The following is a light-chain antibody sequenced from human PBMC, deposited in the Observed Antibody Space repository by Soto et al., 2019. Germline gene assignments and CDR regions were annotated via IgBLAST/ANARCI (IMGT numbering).Light chain of an antibody. J-gene: IGLJ1*01. CDR3: QVWDSRSAHPGV. V-gene: IGLV3-21*02. Sequence: SYELTQPPSVSVAPGQTANISCGGSNIESTSVHWYQKKPGQAPVLVVYDDSERPSGIPERFSGSNSGNTATLTISRVAAGDEADYFCQVWDSRSAHPGVFGTGTKPPS. CDR2: DDS. CDR1: NIESTS.